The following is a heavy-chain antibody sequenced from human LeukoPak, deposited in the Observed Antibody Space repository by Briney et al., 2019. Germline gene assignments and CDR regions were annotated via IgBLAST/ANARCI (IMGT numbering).Heavy chain of an antibody. CDR3: ARDRIVGATKLHPDAFDI. J-gene: IGHJ3*02. Sequence: SETLSLTCTVSGGSISSYYWSWIRQPPGKGLEWIGYIYYSGSTNYNPSLKSRVTISVDTSKNQFSLKLSSVTAADTAVYYCARDRIVGATKLHPDAFDIWGQGTMVTVSS. D-gene: IGHD1-26*01. CDR1: GGSISSYY. V-gene: IGHV4-59*01. CDR2: IYYSGST.